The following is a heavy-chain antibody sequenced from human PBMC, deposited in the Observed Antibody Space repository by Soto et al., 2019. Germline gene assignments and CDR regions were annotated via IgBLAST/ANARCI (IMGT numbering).Heavy chain of an antibody. J-gene: IGHJ4*02. CDR2: IIPIFGTA. CDR3: ARDRYYYDSSGYYDLDY. V-gene: IGHV1-69*06. D-gene: IGHD3-22*01. CDR1: GGTFSSYA. Sequence: ASVKVSCKASGGTFSSYAISWVRQAPGQGLEWMGGIIPIFGTANYAQKFQGRVTITADKSTSTAYMELSSLRSEDTAVYYCARDRYYYDSSGYYDLDYWGQGTLVTVS.